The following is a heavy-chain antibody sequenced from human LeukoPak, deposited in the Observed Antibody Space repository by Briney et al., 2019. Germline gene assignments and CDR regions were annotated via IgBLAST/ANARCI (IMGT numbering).Heavy chain of an antibody. CDR2: INTDGSVT. CDR1: GFTFNNYW. J-gene: IGHJ5*02. V-gene: IGHV3-74*03. Sequence: GGSLRLSCAASGFTFNNYWMHWVRQAPGKGLVWVSRINTDGSVTTYADSVEGRFSGSRDNAKNTLYLQMNSLRVKDTGVYYCARGYSRSWFDPWGQGTLVTVSS. CDR3: ARGYSRSWFDP. D-gene: IGHD1-14*01.